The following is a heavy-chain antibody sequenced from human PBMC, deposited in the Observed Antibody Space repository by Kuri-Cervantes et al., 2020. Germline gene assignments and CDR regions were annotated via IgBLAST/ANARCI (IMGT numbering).Heavy chain of an antibody. Sequence: GGSLRLSCAASGFSFSSYSMTWVRRTPGKGLECISYISSDGTIKHHADSVQGRFSVSRDNAMKSVSLQMNGLRPEDSGIYFCVRGSVGASNYGMDVWGQGTSVTVSS. CDR3: VRGSVGASNYGMDV. D-gene: IGHD1-26*01. V-gene: IGHV3-48*01. CDR1: GFSFSSYS. J-gene: IGHJ6*02. CDR2: ISSDGTIK.